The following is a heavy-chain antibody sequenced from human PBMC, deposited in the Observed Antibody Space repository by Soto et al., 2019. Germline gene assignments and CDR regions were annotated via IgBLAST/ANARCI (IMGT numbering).Heavy chain of an antibody. V-gene: IGHV3-48*01. J-gene: IGHJ3*02. Sequence: EMKLVESGGGLVQPGRSRRVSCAASRFTFSSYAFNWVRQAPVKGLEWISYISVGGGSIFYADSVKGRFTISRDDAQNSLNLQMNTLRGEDTALYFCVRDDKWAFDIWGQGTTVIVSS. CDR3: VRDDKWAFDI. CDR1: RFTFSSYA. CDR2: ISVGGGSI. D-gene: IGHD1-26*01.